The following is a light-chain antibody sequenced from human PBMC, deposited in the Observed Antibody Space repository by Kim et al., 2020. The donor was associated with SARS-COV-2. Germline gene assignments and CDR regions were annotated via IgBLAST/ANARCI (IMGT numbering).Light chain of an antibody. J-gene: IGLJ3*02. Sequence: SSGLTQDPAVSVALGQTVRITCQGDSLRSYYASWYQQKPGQAPVLVIYGKNNRPSGIPDRFSGSSSGNTASLTITGAQAEDEADYYCNSRDSSGNHHWVF. CDR1: SLRSYY. V-gene: IGLV3-19*01. CDR3: NSRDSSGNHHWV. CDR2: GKN.